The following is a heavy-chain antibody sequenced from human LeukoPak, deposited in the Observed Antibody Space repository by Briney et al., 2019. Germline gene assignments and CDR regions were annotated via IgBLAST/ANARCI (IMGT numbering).Heavy chain of an antibody. CDR1: GFTVSSNY. CDR3: ARDTRDYGDYPGGFDYYGMDV. J-gene: IGHJ6*02. V-gene: IGHV3-66*01. CDR2: IYSVGST. Sequence: GGSLRLSCAASGFTVSSNYLSWVRKPQGKGLEWVSVIYSVGSTYYADSVKGRFTISRDNSKNTLYLQMNSLRAEDTAVYYCARDTRDYGDYPGGFDYYGMDVWGQGTTVTVSS. D-gene: IGHD4-17*01.